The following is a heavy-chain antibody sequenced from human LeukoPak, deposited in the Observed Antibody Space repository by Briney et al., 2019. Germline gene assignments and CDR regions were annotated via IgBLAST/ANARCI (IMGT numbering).Heavy chain of an antibody. Sequence: TSETLSLTCTVSGGSISSGSYYWSWIRQPAWKGLEWIGRIYTSGSTNYNPSLKSRVTISVDTSKNQFSLKLSSVTAADTAVYYCARAAIAAAPPDYWGQGTLVTVSS. D-gene: IGHD6-13*01. CDR1: GGSISSGSYY. CDR3: ARAAIAAAPPDY. J-gene: IGHJ4*02. CDR2: IYTSGST. V-gene: IGHV4-61*02.